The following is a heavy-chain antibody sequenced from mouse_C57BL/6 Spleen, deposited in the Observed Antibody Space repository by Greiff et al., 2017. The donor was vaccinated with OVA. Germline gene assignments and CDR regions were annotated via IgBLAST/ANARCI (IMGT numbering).Heavy chain of an antibody. CDR1: GYTFTSYW. CDR2: IYPSDSDT. J-gene: IGHJ4*01. CDR3: AGRGYDYDGYAMDY. D-gene: IGHD2-4*01. Sequence: VQLQQPGAELVRPGSSVKLSCKASGYTFTSYWMDWVKQRPGQGLEWIGNIYPSDSDTHYNQKFKDKATLTVDTSSSTAYMQLSSLTPEDSAVYYCAGRGYDYDGYAMDYWGQGTSVTVSS. V-gene: IGHV1-61*01.